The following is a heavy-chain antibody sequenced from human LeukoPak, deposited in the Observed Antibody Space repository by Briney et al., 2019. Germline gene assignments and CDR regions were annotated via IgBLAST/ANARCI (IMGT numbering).Heavy chain of an antibody. Sequence: PGRSLRLSCAASGFTFSSYSMNWVRQAPGKGLEWVSSISSSSSYIYYADSVKGRFTISRDNAKNSLYLQMNSLRAEDTAVYYCARDRGSSSWYNWFDPWGQGTLVTVSS. J-gene: IGHJ5*02. CDR1: GFTFSSYS. D-gene: IGHD6-13*01. V-gene: IGHV3-21*01. CDR2: ISSSSSYI. CDR3: ARDRGSSSWYNWFDP.